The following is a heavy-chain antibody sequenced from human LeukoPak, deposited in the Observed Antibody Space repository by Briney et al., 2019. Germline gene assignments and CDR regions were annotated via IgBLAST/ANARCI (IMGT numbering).Heavy chain of an antibody. CDR3: AKDGEVSWFGPESY. D-gene: IGHD3-10*01. CDR2: ISLDGSNK. J-gene: IGHJ4*02. CDR1: GFTFSSYG. V-gene: IGHV3-30*18. Sequence: GGSLRLSCAASGFTFSSYGMHWVRQAPGKGLEWVALISLDGSNKDYAESVKGRFTISRGSSKNTLYLQMNSLRAEDTAVYYCAKDGEVSWFGPESYWGQGTLVAVSS.